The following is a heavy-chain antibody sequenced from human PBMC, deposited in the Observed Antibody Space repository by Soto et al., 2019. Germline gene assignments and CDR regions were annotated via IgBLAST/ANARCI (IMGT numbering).Heavy chain of an antibody. Sequence: PGGSLRLSCAASGFTFSTYAMSWVRQAPGKGLEWVSAISTSGGKTYYADSVKGRFTISRDTSKNTLFLQMNSLRAEDTAVYYCAKEGSDWPYFDYWGQGTLVTVSS. V-gene: IGHV3-23*01. CDR1: GFTFSTYA. J-gene: IGHJ4*02. CDR3: AKEGSDWPYFDY. CDR2: ISTSGGKT. D-gene: IGHD3-9*01.